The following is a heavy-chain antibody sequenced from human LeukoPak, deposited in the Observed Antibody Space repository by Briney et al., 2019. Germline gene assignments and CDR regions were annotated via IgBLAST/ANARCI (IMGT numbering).Heavy chain of an antibody. Sequence: PGGSLRLSCAASGFTFSSYEMNWVRQAPGKGLEWVSYISSSGSTIYYADSVKGRFTISRDNAKNSLYLQMNSLRAEDTAVYYCTRVGQSYSTSGQALDHWGQETLVTVSS. CDR2: ISSSGSTI. J-gene: IGHJ4*02. D-gene: IGHD2-8*01. V-gene: IGHV3-48*03. CDR1: GFTFSSYE. CDR3: TRVGQSYSTSGQALDH.